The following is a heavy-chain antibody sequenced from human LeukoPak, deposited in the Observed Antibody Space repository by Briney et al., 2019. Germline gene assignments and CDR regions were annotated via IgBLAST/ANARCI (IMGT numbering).Heavy chain of an antibody. Sequence: PGGSLRLSCAASGFTFDDYAMHWVRQAPGKGLVWVSGISWNSGSIGYADSVKGRFTISRDNAKNSLYLQMNSLRAEDTALYYCAKDMSSGWFSALSYWGQGTLVTVSS. CDR3: AKDMSSGWFSALSY. V-gene: IGHV3-9*01. CDR1: GFTFDDYA. J-gene: IGHJ4*02. D-gene: IGHD6-19*01. CDR2: ISWNSGSI.